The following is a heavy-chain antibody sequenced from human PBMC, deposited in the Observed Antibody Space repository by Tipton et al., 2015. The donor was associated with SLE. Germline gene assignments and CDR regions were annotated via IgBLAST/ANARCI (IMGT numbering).Heavy chain of an antibody. D-gene: IGHD5-18*01. Sequence: SLRLSCAASGFTFSNYPMHWVRQAPGKGLEWVAIISKDGSYKSYADSLEGRFTISRDNSKNTLFLQMNSLRAEDTAVYYCARGSNYGYVFDYWGQGTLVTVSS. CDR1: GFTFSNYP. J-gene: IGHJ4*02. V-gene: IGHV3-30*04. CDR2: ISKDGSYK. CDR3: ARGSNYGYVFDY.